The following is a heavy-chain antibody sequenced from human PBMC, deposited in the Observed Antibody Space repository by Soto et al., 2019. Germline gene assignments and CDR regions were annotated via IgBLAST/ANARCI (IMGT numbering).Heavy chain of an antibody. D-gene: IGHD2-15*01. Sequence: QVQLVQSGAEVKKPGASVKVSCKASGYTFTNFGISWVRQAPGQGLEWMGWINTYNGNTNYAQKFQGRLTMTTDTSTSTAYMDLRSLRSDDTAVYFCCSSQAPTSFDYWGQGTLDSVSS. CDR2: INTYNGNT. CDR3: CSSQAPTSFDY. J-gene: IGHJ4*02. CDR1: GYTFTNFG. V-gene: IGHV1-18*01.